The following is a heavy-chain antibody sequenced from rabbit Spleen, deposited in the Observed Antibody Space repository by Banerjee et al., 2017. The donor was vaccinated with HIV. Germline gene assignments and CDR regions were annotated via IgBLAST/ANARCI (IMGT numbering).Heavy chain of an antibody. J-gene: IGHJ6*01. V-gene: IGHV1S45*01. Sequence: QEQLVESGGGLVQPEGSLTLTCTASGFSFSTTNYICWVRQAPGKGLEWIACIRTSSSGSTYYASWAKGRFTISKTSSTTVTLQMTSLTAADTATYFCARDTGSSFSSYGMDLWGQGTLVTVS. D-gene: IGHD8-1*01. CDR3: ARDTGSSFSSYGMDL. CDR1: GFSFSTTNY. CDR2: IRTSSSGST.